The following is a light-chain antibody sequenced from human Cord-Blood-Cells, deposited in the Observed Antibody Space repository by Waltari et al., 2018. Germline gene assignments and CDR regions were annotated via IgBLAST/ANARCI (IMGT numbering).Light chain of an antibody. CDR3: QQRSNWPPLT. J-gene: IGKJ4*01. CDR1: QSVSSY. V-gene: IGKV3-11*01. CDR2: DAS. Sequence: EIVLTQSPATLSLSRGERATLACRASQSVSSYLAWYQQKPGQAPRLLISDASNRATGIPARFSGSGSGTDFTLTISSLEPEDFAVYYCQQRSNWPPLTFGGGTKVEIK.